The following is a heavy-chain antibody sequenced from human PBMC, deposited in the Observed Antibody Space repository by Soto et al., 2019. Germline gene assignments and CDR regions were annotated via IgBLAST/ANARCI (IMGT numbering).Heavy chain of an antibody. Sequence: HMQLVQSGPEVRKPGTSVKVSCKASGFTLTNSAMQWMRQARGQRLEWIGWIVVGSGHTNYAQKFQKRVTITRDMSTCTTYVELSSLTSEDTAVYYCAATTWMQASHYAMDVWGQGTTVTLSS. CDR1: GFTLTNSA. CDR3: AATTWMQASHYAMDV. V-gene: IGHV1-58*02. D-gene: IGHD5-18*01. J-gene: IGHJ6*02. CDR2: IVVGSGHT.